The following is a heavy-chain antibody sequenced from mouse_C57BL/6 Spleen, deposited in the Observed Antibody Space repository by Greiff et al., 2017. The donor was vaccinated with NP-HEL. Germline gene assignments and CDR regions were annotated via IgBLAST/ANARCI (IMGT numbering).Heavy chain of an antibody. V-gene: IGHV5-6*01. CDR3: ARYSNYNFDY. CDR1: GFTFSSYG. CDR2: ISSGGSYT. D-gene: IGHD2-5*01. J-gene: IGHJ2*01. Sequence: EVQGVESGGDLVKPGGSLKLSCAASGFTFSSYGMSWVRQTPDKRLEWVATISSGGSYTYYPDSVKGRFPISRDNTKNTLYLQMSSLKSEDTAMYYCARYSNYNFDYWGQGTTLTVSS.